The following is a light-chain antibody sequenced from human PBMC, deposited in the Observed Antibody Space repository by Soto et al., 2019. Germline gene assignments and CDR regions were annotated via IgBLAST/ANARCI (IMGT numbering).Light chain of an antibody. CDR3: QQYASSVT. CDR2: DAS. V-gene: IGKV3-20*01. Sequence: IVMTQSPDTLSLSSGERATLSCRASQTIRTSLAWYQQRPGQAPRLLIFDASRKTFGVPDRFSGSGSGTDFTLTINRLEPEDFAVYFCQQYASSVTFGGGTKVEI. CDR1: QTIRTS. J-gene: IGKJ4*01.